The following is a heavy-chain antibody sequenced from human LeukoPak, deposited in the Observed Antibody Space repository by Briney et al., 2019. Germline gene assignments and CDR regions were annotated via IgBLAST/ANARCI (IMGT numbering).Heavy chain of an antibody. J-gene: IGHJ4*02. Sequence: ASVKVSCKASGYTFTSYATHWVRQAPGQRLEWMGWINAGNGNTKYSQKFQGRVTITRDTSASTAYMELSSLRSEDTAVYYCARDYGYDFWSGYLDYWGQGTLVTVSS. CDR2: INAGNGNT. D-gene: IGHD3-3*01. V-gene: IGHV1-3*01. CDR3: ARDYGYDFWSGYLDY. CDR1: GYTFTSYA.